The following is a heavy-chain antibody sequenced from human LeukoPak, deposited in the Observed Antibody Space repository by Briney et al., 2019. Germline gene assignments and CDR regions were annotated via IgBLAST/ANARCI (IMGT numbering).Heavy chain of an antibody. CDR2: IYSDGRT. CDR3: ARELPPLEKYYFDY. D-gene: IGHD3-3*01. V-gene: IGHV3-NL1*01. CDR1: GFTFSSYG. J-gene: IGHJ4*02. Sequence: GGSLRLSCAASGFTFSSYGMHWVRQAPGKGLEWVSVIYSDGRTYYADSVKGRFTISRDNSKNTLSLQMNSLRAEDTAVYYCARELPPLEKYYFDYWGQGTLVTVSS.